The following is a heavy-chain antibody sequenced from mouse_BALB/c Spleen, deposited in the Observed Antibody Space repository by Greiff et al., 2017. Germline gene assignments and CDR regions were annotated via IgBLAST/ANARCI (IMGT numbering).Heavy chain of an antibody. CDR3: ARDGFYAMDD. J-gene: IGHJ4*01. Sequence: EVKLMESGGGLVQPGGSRKLSCAASGFTFGSFGMHWVRQAPETGLEWVAYISSGSSTIYYADTVKGRFTISRDNPKNTLFLQMTSLRSEDTARYYCARDGFYAMDDGGQGTSVTVSS. D-gene: IGHD1-2*01. CDR2: ISSGSSTI. V-gene: IGHV5-17*02. CDR1: GFTFGSFG.